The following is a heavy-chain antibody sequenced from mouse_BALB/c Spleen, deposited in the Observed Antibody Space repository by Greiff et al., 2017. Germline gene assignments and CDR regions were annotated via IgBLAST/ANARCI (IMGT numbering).Heavy chain of an antibody. V-gene: IGHV1-7*01. J-gene: IGHJ4*01. CDR2: INPSTGYT. Sequence: VQLQESGAELAKPGASVKMSCKASGYTFTSYWMHWVKQRPGQGLEWIGYINPSTGYTEYNQKFKDKATLTADKSSSTAYMQLSSLTSEDSAVYYCARPYGNYEAYYAMDYWGQGTSVTVSS. CDR1: GYTFTSYW. D-gene: IGHD2-1*01. CDR3: ARPYGNYEAYYAMDY.